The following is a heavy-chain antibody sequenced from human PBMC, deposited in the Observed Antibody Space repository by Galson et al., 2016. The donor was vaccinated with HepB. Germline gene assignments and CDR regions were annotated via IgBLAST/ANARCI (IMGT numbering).Heavy chain of an antibody. CDR3: AREAPGDYFDY. Sequence: SETLSLTCAVSGGSISTNNWWSWVRQPPGKGLEWIGQIYHTGITNFNPSLKSRVTMSVDKSSNQFSLKLSSVTVADTAVYYCAREAPGDYFDYWGRGTLVTVSS. CDR1: GGSISTNNW. V-gene: IGHV4-4*02. J-gene: IGHJ4*02. CDR2: IYHTGIT.